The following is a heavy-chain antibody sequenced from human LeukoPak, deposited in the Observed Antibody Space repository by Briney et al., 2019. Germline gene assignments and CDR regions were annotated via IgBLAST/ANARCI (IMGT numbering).Heavy chain of an antibody. CDR1: GGTFSSYA. CDR2: IIPIFGTA. Sequence: SVKVSCKASGGTFSSYAISWVRQAPGQGLEWMGGIIPIFGTANYAQKFQGRVTITTDESTSTAYMELSSLRSEDTAVYYCARSIYSGYDFGLTHNWFDPWGQGTLVTVSS. J-gene: IGHJ5*02. D-gene: IGHD5-12*01. V-gene: IGHV1-69*05. CDR3: ARSIYSGYDFGLTHNWFDP.